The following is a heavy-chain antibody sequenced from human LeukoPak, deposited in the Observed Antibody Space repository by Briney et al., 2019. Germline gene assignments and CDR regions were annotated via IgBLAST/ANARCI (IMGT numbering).Heavy chain of an antibody. CDR2: IIPIFGTA. J-gene: IGHJ4*02. CDR3: ARDMVAAALDD. Sequence: SVKVSCKASGGTFSSYAIRWVPQAPGQGLEWMGRIIPIFGTANYAQKFQGRVTITTDESTSTAYMELSSLRSEAPAVFSLARDMVAAALDDGGEATLVTASS. D-gene: IGHD6-13*01. V-gene: IGHV1-69*05. CDR1: GGTFSSYA.